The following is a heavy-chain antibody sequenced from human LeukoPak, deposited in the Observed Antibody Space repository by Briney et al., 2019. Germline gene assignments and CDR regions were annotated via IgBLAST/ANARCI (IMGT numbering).Heavy chain of an antibody. D-gene: IGHD1-20*01. Sequence: GRSLRLSCAASGFTFSSYAMHWVRQAPGKGLEWVAVISYDGSNKYYADSVKGRFTISRDNSKNTLYLQMNSLRAEDTAVYYCARGNWNDLTRFDPWGQGTLVTVSS. V-gene: IGHV3-30-3*01. CDR2: ISYDGSNK. J-gene: IGHJ5*02. CDR3: ARGNWNDLTRFDP. CDR1: GFTFSSYA.